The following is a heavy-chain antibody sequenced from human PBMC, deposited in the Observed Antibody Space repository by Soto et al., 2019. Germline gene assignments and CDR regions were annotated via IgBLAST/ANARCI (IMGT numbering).Heavy chain of an antibody. D-gene: IGHD1-26*01. CDR2: IYHSGST. CDR3: ARALDEGATGDAFDI. V-gene: IGHV4-38-2*02. J-gene: IGHJ3*02. CDR1: GYSISSGYY. Sequence: SETLSLTCTVSGYSISSGYYWGWIRQPPGKGLEWIGSIYHSGSTYYNPSLKSRVTISVDTSKNQFSLKLSSVTAADTAVSYCARALDEGATGDAFDIWGQGTMVTVSS.